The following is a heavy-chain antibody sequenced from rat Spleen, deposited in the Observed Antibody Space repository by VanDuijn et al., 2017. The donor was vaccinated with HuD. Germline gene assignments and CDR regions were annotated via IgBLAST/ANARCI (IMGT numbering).Heavy chain of an antibody. D-gene: IGHD1-1*01. CDR1: GFIFRNYD. Sequence: EVQLVESGGGLVQPGRSLKLSCAASGFIFRNYDMAWVRQAPKQGLEWVAFIRYAGGRTYYRDSVKGRFPISRDDAKNTLSRQMDSLRSADTATYYCVRPAGTVVPNWFVYWGKGTLVTVSS. CDR2: IRYAGGRT. J-gene: IGHJ3*01. V-gene: IGHV5-7*01. CDR3: VRPAGTVVPNWFVY.